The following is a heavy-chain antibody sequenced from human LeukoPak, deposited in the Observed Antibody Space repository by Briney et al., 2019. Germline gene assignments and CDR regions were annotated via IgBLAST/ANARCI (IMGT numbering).Heavy chain of an antibody. CDR3: AREEWGREYFDY. J-gene: IGHJ4*02. CDR2: ISYDGSNK. V-gene: IGHV3-30-3*01. D-gene: IGHD1-26*01. CDR1: GFTSSHYA. Sequence: QSGGSLRLSCAASGFTSSHYAMHWVRQAPGKGLEWVAVISYDGSNKYYADSVKGRFTISRDNSKNTLYLQMNSLRAEDTAVYYCAREEWGREYFDYWGQGTLVTVSS.